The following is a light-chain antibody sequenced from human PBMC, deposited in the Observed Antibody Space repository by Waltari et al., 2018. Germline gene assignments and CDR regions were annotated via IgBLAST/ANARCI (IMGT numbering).Light chain of an antibody. J-gene: IGKJ2*02. CDR3: QQYNNWPRT. Sequence: EIVMTQSPATLSVSPGERPTLSCRASQSVSSKLAWYQQKRGQAPRLLIYAASTRATGIPARFSGSGSGKEFTLTISSLQSEDFAVYYCQQYNNWPRTFGQGTKLEI. CDR2: AAS. V-gene: IGKV3D-15*01. CDR1: QSVSSK.